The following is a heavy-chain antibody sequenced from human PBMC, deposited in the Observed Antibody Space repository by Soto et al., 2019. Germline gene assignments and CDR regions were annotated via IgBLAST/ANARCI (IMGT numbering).Heavy chain of an antibody. CDR2: ISSGGSSI. V-gene: IGHV3-48*03. J-gene: IGHJ5*02. D-gene: IGHD6-13*01. Sequence: EMQLVESGGGLVQPGGSLRLSCAASGFPFISYEMNWVRQAPGKGLEWISYISSGGSSIYHADSVKGRFTISRDNANNSLFLQMNSLRADDTAVYYCVRDRRGKGPGWFDVWGQGTLVTVSS. CDR1: GFPFISYE. CDR3: VRDRRGKGPGWFDV.